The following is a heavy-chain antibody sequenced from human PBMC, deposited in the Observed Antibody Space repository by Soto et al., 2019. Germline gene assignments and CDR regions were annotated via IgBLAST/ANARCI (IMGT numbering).Heavy chain of an antibody. Sequence: QLQLQESGPGLVKPSETLSLTCTVSGGSISSSSYYWGWIRQPPGKGLEWIGSIYYSGSTYYNPSLKSRVTISVDTSKNQFSLKLSSVTAADTAVYYCARQGAGGWLSRWGQGTLVTVSS. CDR1: GGSISSSSYY. J-gene: IGHJ4*02. D-gene: IGHD3-22*01. CDR2: IYYSGST. CDR3: ARQGAGGWLSR. V-gene: IGHV4-39*01.